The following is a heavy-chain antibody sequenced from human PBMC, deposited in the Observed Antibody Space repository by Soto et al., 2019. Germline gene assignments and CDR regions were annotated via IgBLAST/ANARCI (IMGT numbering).Heavy chain of an antibody. CDR1: GGSISGYH. CDR2: FYNSGNT. Sequence: SETLSLTCSISGGSISGYHWNWIRQTPGKGVEWIGYFYNSGNTNYSSSLKSRVTISVDMSKNQFSLRLTSVIAADTAVYYCASGPYEYFQNWGPGTLVTVSS. CDR3: ASGPYEYFQN. V-gene: IGHV4-59*12. J-gene: IGHJ1*01.